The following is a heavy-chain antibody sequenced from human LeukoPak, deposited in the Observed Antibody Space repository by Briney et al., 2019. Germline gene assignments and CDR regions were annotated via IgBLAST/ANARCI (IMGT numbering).Heavy chain of an antibody. CDR2: INGSCNIT. Sequence: RGSLRLSCAASGFTFSSYAMTWVRQAPGKGLEWVSPINGSCNITYYADSVKGRFTIYRDNSKNTLYMQMNSLRAEDTAVYYCAKGGGYTVALNWFDPWGEGTLVSVS. CDR3: AKGGGYTVALNWFDP. V-gene: IGHV3-23*01. CDR1: GFTFSSYA. D-gene: IGHD6-13*01. J-gene: IGHJ5*02.